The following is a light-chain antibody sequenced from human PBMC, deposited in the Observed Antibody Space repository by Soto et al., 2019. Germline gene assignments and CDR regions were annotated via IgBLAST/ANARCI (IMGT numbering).Light chain of an antibody. Sequence: QSVLTQPASVSGSPGQSITISCSGTSSDVGAYNLVSWYQQYPGKAPQLMIYEVATRPSGVSNRFSASKSGNTASLTISGLQAEYEAEYYCSSYAGSAEVFGTGTKLTVL. J-gene: IGLJ1*01. V-gene: IGLV2-23*02. CDR1: SSDVGAYNL. CDR2: EVA. CDR3: SSYAGSAEV.